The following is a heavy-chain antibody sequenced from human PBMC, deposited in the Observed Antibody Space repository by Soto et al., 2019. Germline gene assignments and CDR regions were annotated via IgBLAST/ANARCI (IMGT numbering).Heavy chain of an antibody. V-gene: IGHV3-30*04. CDR2: ITRDGYNK. J-gene: IGHJ4*02. D-gene: IGHD6-6*01. CDR1: GFIFKNYA. Sequence: QVQLVESGGGVVQPGRSLRLSCAVSGFIFKNYALNWVRQAPGEGLEWVASITRDGYNKYYADSVKGRFTISRDNSKNTLSLQMTALRVEDSSAYYCTKSSGGSSSVGMDYWGPGTLVTVSS. CDR3: TKSSGGSSSVGMDY.